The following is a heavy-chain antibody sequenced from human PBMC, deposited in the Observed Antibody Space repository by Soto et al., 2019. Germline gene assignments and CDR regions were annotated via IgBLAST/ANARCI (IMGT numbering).Heavy chain of an antibody. CDR1: GFTFSTSG. D-gene: IGHD3-22*01. Sequence: GGSLRLSCAASGFTFSTSGMHWFRQAPGKGLEWVSFISYDGYNKYYTDSVKGRFSISRDNSKNTLYLQMNGLRVEDTAVFYCAKDLGYHDSSGYYPFEYWGQGTLVTVS. V-gene: IGHV3-30*18. CDR3: AKDLGYHDSSGYYPFEY. J-gene: IGHJ4*02. CDR2: ISYDGYNK.